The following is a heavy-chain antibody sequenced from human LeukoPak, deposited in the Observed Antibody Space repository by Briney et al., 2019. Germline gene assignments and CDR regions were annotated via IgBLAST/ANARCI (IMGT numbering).Heavy chain of an antibody. CDR1: GGSISSSNW. CDR2: IYRSGST. D-gene: IGHD5-18*01. Sequence: SETLSLTCAVSGGSISSSNWWSRVRHPPGKGLEWIGEIYRSGSTNYNPSLKSRVTISVDKYKNQFSLKLSSVTAAETAVDYGASGNSYDLFDYWGQGTLVTVSS. J-gene: IGHJ4*02. V-gene: IGHV4-4*02. CDR3: ASGNSYDLFDY.